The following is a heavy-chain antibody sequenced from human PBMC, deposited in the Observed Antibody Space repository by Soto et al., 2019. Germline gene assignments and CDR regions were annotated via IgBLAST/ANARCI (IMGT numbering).Heavy chain of an antibody. CDR1: WFSLSTSGMC. D-gene: IGHD5-12*01. CDR2: IDWDDDK. Sequence: SGPTLVNPTQTLTLTCTFSWFSLSTSGMCVSWIRQPPGKALEWLARIDWDDDKYYSTSLKTRLTISKDTSKNQVVLTMTNMDPVDTATYYCARSKSESGYDLDFDYWGQGTLVTVSS. V-gene: IGHV2-70*11. CDR3: ARSKSESGYDLDFDY. J-gene: IGHJ4*02.